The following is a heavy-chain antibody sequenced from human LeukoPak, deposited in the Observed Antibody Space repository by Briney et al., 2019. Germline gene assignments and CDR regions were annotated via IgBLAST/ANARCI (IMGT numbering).Heavy chain of an antibody. Sequence: SQTLSLTCAISGDSVSSKNAAWNWIRQSPSRGLEWLGRTYYRSKWYNDYAVSVKSRITINPDTSKNQFSLQLNSVTPEDTAVYYCARGPLRLGELSFDYWGQGTLVTVSS. CDR3: ARGPLRLGELSFDY. D-gene: IGHD3-16*02. J-gene: IGHJ4*02. V-gene: IGHV6-1*01. CDR1: GDSVSSKNAA. CDR2: TYYRSKWYN.